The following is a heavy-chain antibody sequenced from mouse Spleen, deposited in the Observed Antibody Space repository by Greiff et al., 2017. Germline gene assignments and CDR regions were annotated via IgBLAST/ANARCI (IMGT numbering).Heavy chain of an antibody. V-gene: IGHV1-4*01. CDR1: GYTFTSYT. CDR3: ASYYGSSPYWYFDV. J-gene: IGHJ1*03. Sequence: QVQLQQSGAELARPGASVKMSCKASGYTFTSYTMHWVKQRPGQGLEWIGYINPSSGYTKYNQKFKDKATLTADKSSSTAYMQLSSLTSEDSAVYYCASYYGSSPYWYFDVWGTGTTVTVSS. D-gene: IGHD1-1*01. CDR2: INPSSGYT.